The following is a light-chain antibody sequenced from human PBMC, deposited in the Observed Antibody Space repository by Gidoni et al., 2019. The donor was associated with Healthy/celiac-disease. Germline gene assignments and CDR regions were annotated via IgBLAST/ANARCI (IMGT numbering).Light chain of an antibody. CDR3: MQALQTLWT. CDR1: QSLLHSNGYNY. CDR2: LGS. Sequence: IVMTQSPLSLPVTPGEPAYISCRSSQSLLHSNGYNYLDWYLQKPGQSPQLLIYLGSNRASGVPDRFSGSGSGTDFTLKISRVEAEDVGVYYCMQALQTLWTFGQGTRLEIK. V-gene: IGKV2-28*01. J-gene: IGKJ5*01.